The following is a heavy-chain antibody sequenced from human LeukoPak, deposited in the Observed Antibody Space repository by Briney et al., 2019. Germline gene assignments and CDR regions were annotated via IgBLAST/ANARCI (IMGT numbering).Heavy chain of an antibody. D-gene: IGHD5-12*01. CDR2: IWYDGSNK. CDR3: ARERSIVATFDY. V-gene: IGHV3-33*01. CDR1: GFTFSSYG. J-gene: IGHJ4*02. Sequence: GGSLRLSCAASGFTFSSYGMHWVRQAPGKGLEWVAVIWYDGSNKYYADSVKGRFTISRDNSKNTLYLQMNSLRAEDTAVYYGARERSIVATFDYWGQGTLVTVSS.